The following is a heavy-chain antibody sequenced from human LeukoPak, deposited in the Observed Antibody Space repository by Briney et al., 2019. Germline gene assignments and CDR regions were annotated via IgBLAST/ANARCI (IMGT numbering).Heavy chain of an antibody. CDR3: AKDGGGYSDAFDI. J-gene: IGHJ3*02. CDR1: GFTFSSYV. Sequence: GGSLRLSCAASGFTFSSYVIQWVRQAPGKGLGWVAFIRYDGSNKYYADSVKGRFTISRDNSKNTLYLQMNSLRAEDTAVYYCAKDGGGYSDAFDIWGQGTMVTVSS. CDR2: IRYDGSNK. D-gene: IGHD6-13*01. V-gene: IGHV3-30*02.